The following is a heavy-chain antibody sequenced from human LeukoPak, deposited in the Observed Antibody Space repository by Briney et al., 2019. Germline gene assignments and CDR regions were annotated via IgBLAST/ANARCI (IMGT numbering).Heavy chain of an antibody. D-gene: IGHD3-3*01. J-gene: IGHJ4*02. CDR3: AKIGPRITIFGVIDY. Sequence: SGGSLRLSCAASGFTFSSYPMSGARQAPGKALEWVSSIGGSGGSTYYADSANGRFTISRDNSNNTLYLQMNSLRAEDTAVYYCAKIGPRITIFGVIDYWGQGTLVTVSS. V-gene: IGHV3-23*01. CDR1: GFTFSSYP. CDR2: IGGSGGST.